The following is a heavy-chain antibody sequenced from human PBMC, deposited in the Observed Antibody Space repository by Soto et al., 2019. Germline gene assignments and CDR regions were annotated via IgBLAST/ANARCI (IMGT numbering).Heavy chain of an antibody. CDR1: GGSFSGYY. V-gene: IGHV4-34*01. CDR2: INHSGST. D-gene: IGHD3-22*01. J-gene: IGHJ4*02. Sequence: SETLSLTCAVYGGSFSGYYWSWIRQPPGKGLEWIGEINHSGSTNYNPSLKSRVTISVDTSKNQFSLQLSSVTAADTAVYYCARGVGYPLISFDSWGEGTLVTVSS. CDR3: ARGVGYPLISFDS.